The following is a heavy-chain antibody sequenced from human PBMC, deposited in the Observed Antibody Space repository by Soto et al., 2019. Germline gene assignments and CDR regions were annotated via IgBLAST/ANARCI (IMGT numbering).Heavy chain of an antibody. D-gene: IGHD4-17*01. V-gene: IGHV4-34*01. CDR2: INHSGST. CDR1: GGSFSGYY. J-gene: IGHJ4*02. CDR3: ARAYGDYVFDY. Sequence: SETLSLTCAVYGGSFSGYYWSWIRQPPGKGLEWIGEINHSGSTNYNPSLKSRVTISVDTSKSQFSLKLSSVTAADTAVYYCARAYGDYVFDYWGQGTLVTVS.